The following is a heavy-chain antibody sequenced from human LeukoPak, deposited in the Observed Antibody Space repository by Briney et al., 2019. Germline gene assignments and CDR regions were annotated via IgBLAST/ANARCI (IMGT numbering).Heavy chain of an antibody. CDR2: IRCDGSNK. CDR3: AKDYSSGWNIDC. J-gene: IGHJ4*02. Sequence: PGGSLRLSCAASGFTFSSYGMHWVRQAPGKGLEWVAFIRCDGSNKYYADSVKGRFTISRDNSKNTLYLQMNSLRAEDTAVYYCAKDYSSGWNIDCWGQGTLVTVSS. D-gene: IGHD6-19*01. V-gene: IGHV3-30*02. CDR1: GFTFSSYG.